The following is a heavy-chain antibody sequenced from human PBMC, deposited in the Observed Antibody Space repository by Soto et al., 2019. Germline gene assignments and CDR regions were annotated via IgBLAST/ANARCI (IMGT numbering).Heavy chain of an antibody. Sequence: SETLSLTCTVSGGSISSSSYYWGWIRQPPGKGLEWIGTIYYNGSTYYNPSLKSRVTVSVDTSKHQFSLRLSSVTAADTAVYYCARLYYDFGSAYHLPLGFDPWGQGTLVTVSS. D-gene: IGHD3-3*01. J-gene: IGHJ5*02. CDR3: ARLYYDFGSAYHLPLGFDP. CDR1: GGSISSSSYY. V-gene: IGHV4-39*01. CDR2: IYYNGST.